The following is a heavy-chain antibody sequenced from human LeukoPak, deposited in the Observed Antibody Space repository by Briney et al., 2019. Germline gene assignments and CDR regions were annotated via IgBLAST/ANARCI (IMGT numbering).Heavy chain of an antibody. CDR1: GFTFSSYA. V-gene: IGHV3-23*01. D-gene: IGHD3-16*02. CDR3: AKDNDYVWGSYRPFDY. Sequence: GGSLRLSRAASGFTFSSYAMSWVRQAPGKGLEWVSAISGSGGSTYYADSVKGRFTISRDNSKNTLYLQMNSLRAEDTAVYYCAKDNDYVWGSYRPFDYWGQGTLVTVSS. CDR2: ISGSGGST. J-gene: IGHJ4*02.